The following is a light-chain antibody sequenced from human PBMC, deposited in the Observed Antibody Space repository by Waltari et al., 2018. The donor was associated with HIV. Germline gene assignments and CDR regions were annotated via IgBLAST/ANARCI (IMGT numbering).Light chain of an antibody. V-gene: IGLV2-23*02. CDR1: SRDVGNSEL. Sequence: QSALTQPASVSGSPGQSLTIPCPAPSRDVGNSELALWYQKHPDKAPKRMIYEVSKRPSGVSNRFSGSKSGNTASLTIAGLQAEDEADYYCCSYAGSSTHVFGGGTKVTVL. CDR3: CSYAGSSTHV. CDR2: EVS. J-gene: IGLJ1*01.